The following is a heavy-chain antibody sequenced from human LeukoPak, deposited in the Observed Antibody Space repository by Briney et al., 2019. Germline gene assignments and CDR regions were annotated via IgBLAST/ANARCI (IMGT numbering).Heavy chain of an antibody. J-gene: IGHJ4*02. CDR2: IYSGGST. Sequence: GGSLRLSCAASGFTVSSNYMSWVRQAPGKGLEWVSVIYSGGSTYYADSVKGRFTISRGNSKNTLYLQMNSLRAEDTAVYYCARFLSSGDGYNYGLDYWGQGTLVTVSS. CDR1: GFTVSSNY. D-gene: IGHD5-24*01. V-gene: IGHV3-66*02. CDR3: ARFLSSGDGYNYGLDY.